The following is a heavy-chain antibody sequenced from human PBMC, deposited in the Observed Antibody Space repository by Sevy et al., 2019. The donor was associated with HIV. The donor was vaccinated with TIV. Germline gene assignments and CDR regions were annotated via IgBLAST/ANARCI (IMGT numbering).Heavy chain of an antibody. CDR2: IYYSGST. V-gene: IGHV4-59*01. D-gene: IGHD2-8*01. Sequence: SETLSLTCTVSGGSISSYYWSWIRQPPGKGLEWIGYIYYSGSTNYNPSLKSRVTISVDTSKNQFSLKLGSVTAADTAVYYCARGRELEDIVLMVYAIDAFDIWGQGTMVTVSS. CDR3: ARGRELEDIVLMVYAIDAFDI. J-gene: IGHJ3*02. CDR1: GGSISSYY.